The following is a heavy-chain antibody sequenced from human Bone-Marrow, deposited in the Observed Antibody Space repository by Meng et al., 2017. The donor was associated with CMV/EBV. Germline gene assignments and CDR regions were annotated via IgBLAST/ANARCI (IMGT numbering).Heavy chain of an antibody. J-gene: IGHJ6*02. CDR2: IYSGGST. D-gene: IGHD3/OR15-3a*01. CDR3: VKDPSDSYYYGMDV. V-gene: IGHV3-53*05. Sequence: GESLKISCAASGFTVSSNYMSWVRQAPGKGLEWVSVIYSGGSTYYADSVKGRFTISRDNSKNTLYLQMNSLRPEDTAVYNCVKDPSDSYYYGMDVWGQGTTVTVSS. CDR1: GFTVSSNY.